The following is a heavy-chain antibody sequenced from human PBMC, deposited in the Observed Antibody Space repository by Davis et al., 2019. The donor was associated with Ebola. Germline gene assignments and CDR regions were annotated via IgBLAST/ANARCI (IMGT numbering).Heavy chain of an antibody. CDR1: GYSFTSYW. V-gene: IGHV5-51*01. CDR2: IYPGDSDT. J-gene: IGHJ5*02. D-gene: IGHD3-10*02. CDR3: ARRGSTMFNWFDP. Sequence: GESLKISCTGSGYSFTSYWIGWVRQTPGKGLEWMGIIYPGDSDTRYSPSFQGQVTISADKSISTAYLQWSSLKASDTAMYYCARRGSTMFNWFDPWGQGTLVTVSS.